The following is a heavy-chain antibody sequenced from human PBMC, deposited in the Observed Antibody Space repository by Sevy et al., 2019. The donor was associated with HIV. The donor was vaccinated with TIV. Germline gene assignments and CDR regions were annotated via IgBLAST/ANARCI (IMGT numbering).Heavy chain of an antibody. CDR1: GFTFSDHY. D-gene: IGHD6-13*01. CDR2: TRIKADGYTT. V-gene: IGHV3-72*01. CDR3: ATHAGIAAAGRVFDY. Sequence: GGSLRLSCVASGFTFSDHYMEWVRQAPGKGLEWVGRTRIKADGYTTEYAASVKGRFTISRDESKNSLYVQMNSLKTEDTAVYYCATHAGIAAAGRVFDYWGQGTLVTVSS. J-gene: IGHJ4*02.